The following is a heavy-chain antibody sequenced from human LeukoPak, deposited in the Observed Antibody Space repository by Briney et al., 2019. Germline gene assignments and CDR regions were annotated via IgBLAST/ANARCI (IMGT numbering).Heavy chain of an antibody. J-gene: IGHJ6*03. V-gene: IGHV4-59*11. D-gene: IGHD6-19*01. Sequence: SSETLSLTCSVSGGSISSHYWTWVRQPPGQALEFIGYIYYGGRTQYNPSLKSRVTMTMDISKNQFSLRLNSVSAADTAVYYCAREVTVAGTFYFYMDVWGKGTTVTVSS. CDR1: GGSISSHY. CDR2: IYYGGRT. CDR3: AREVTVAGTFYFYMDV.